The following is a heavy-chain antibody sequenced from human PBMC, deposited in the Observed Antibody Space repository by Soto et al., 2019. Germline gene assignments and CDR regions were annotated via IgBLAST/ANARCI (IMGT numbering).Heavy chain of an antibody. D-gene: IGHD6-19*01. Sequence: ASVKASCKASGYTFTSYAMHWARQAPGKRLEWMGWINAGNGNTKYSQKFQGRVTITRDTSASTAYMELSSLRSEDTAVYYCARLPQDSSGWYVDYWGQGTLVTVSS. J-gene: IGHJ4*02. V-gene: IGHV1-3*01. CDR1: GYTFTSYA. CDR3: ARLPQDSSGWYVDY. CDR2: INAGNGNT.